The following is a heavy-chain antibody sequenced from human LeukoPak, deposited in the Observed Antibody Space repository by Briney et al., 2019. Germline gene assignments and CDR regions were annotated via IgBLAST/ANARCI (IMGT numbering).Heavy chain of an antibody. Sequence: GGSLRLSCVTSGFTFSSYGMHWVRQVPGKGLEWVAVISYDAKSNYHVDSVKGRFIISRDNAKDSLYLQMNSLRVEDTAVYYCLRGDRRDYWGQGTLVTVSS. CDR3: LRGDRRDY. J-gene: IGHJ4*02. CDR1: GFTFSSYG. CDR2: ISYDAKSN. V-gene: IGHV3-30*03.